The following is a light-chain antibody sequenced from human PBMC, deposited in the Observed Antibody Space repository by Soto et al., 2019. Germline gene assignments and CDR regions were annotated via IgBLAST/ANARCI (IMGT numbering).Light chain of an antibody. Sequence: DIQMTQSPSSLSASVGDRVTVTCRPSQNITKFLNWYQERPGKAPKVLIHVTSNLENGVPSRFSGSGSGTYFTLTISSLQPEDFATYYCQQTYTAPGTFGPGTRVEV. J-gene: IGKJ1*01. V-gene: IGKV1-39*01. CDR1: QNITKF. CDR3: QQTYTAPGT. CDR2: VTS.